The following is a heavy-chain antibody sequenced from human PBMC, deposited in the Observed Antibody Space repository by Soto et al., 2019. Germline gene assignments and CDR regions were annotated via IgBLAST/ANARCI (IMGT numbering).Heavy chain of an antibody. J-gene: IGHJ5*02. CDR3: AKDRPGWFDP. CDR2: ISGSVGST. CDR1: GFTFSSYA. V-gene: IGHV3-23*01. Sequence: PGGSLRLSCAASGFTFSSYAMGWVRQAPGKGLEWVSAISGSVGSTYYADSVKGRFTTSRDNSKNTLYLQVNSLRAEDTAVYYCAKDRPGWFDPWGQGALVTVSS.